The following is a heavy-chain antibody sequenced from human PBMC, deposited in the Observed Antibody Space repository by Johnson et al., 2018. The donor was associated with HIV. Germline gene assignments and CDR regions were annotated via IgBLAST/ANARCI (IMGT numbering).Heavy chain of an antibody. CDR1: GFTFTTYG. CDR2: IRYDGSNK. J-gene: IGHJ3*02. CDR3: AKCPSVSTCYAFDI. Sequence: QMLLVESGGGVVQHGGSLRLSCAASGFTFTTYGMHWVRQAPGKGLEWVAFIRYDGSNKYYVASVKGRFTISRDNFKNTLYQQMNSLRAEDTAVYYCAKCPSVSTCYAFDIWGQGTMVTVSS. V-gene: IGHV3-30*02. D-gene: IGHD6-13*01.